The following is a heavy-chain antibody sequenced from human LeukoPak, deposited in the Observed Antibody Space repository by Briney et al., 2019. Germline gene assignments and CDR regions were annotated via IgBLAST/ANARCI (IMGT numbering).Heavy chain of an antibody. Sequence: AVTVSSKASGCTFTSYAISWVRQAPGQGQEWMGGIIPIFGAANYVQKFQGRVTITADESTSTAYMELSSLRSEDTAVYYCARALLYCSSTSCYRLYYYYYYMDVWGKGTTVTVSS. CDR1: GCTFTSYA. J-gene: IGHJ6*03. D-gene: IGHD2-2*02. V-gene: IGHV1-69*13. CDR2: IIPIFGAA. CDR3: ARALLYCSSTSCYRLYYYYYYMDV.